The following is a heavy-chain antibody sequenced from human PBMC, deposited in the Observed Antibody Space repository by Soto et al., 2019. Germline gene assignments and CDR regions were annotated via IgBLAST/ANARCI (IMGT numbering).Heavy chain of an antibody. CDR1: RYTVCIYG. CDR3: ARDNNLGYCSGGSCYGLDS. D-gene: IGHD2-15*01. J-gene: IGHJ5*01. CDR2: AWFDGSIE. V-gene: IGHV3-33*01. Sequence: GWCIGLGCAASRYTVCIYGVHGVCQETGKGLEWVAIAWFDGSIEYYADSVKGRFTTSRDNSKNTLYLQMNSLRAEDTAVYYCARDNNLGYCSGGSCYGLDSWGQGALVTVFS.